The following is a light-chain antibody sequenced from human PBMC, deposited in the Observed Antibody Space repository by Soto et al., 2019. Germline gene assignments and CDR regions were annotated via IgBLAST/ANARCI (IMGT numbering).Light chain of an antibody. CDR2: GAS. V-gene: IGKV3-15*01. Sequence: EIVMTQSPATLSVSPGEGATLSCRASQSVSSKLAWYQQKPGQAPRLLIYGASTRATGIPARFSGSGSGTELTIIISSLQSEDSAVYYCQQYTSWLWTFGQGNKVEIK. CDR1: QSVSSK. CDR3: QQYTSWLWT. J-gene: IGKJ1*01.